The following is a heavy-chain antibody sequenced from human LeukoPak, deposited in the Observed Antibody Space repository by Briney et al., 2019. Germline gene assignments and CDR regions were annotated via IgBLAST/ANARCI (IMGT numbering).Heavy chain of an antibody. D-gene: IGHD3-22*01. CDR2: IDTAGGT. Sequence: GGSLRLSCAASGFTFSTYDMHWVRQAAGKGLEWVSAIDTAGGTYYPGSVKGRFTISRENTKNSLYLQMNSLRAGDTAVYYCIRESNYYDSSTSPGYFDLWGRGTLVTVSS. CDR3: IRESNYYDSSTSPGYFDL. V-gene: IGHV3-13*04. CDR1: GFTFSTYD. J-gene: IGHJ2*01.